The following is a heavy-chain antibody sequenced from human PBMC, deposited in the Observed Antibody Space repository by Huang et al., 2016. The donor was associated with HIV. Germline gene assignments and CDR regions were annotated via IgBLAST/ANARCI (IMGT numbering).Heavy chain of an antibody. Sequence: EVQLVQSGAEVKKPGESLKISCKGSGYSFTSNWIGWVRQMPGKGLELMGMIFHSDSDTRYSPSFQGQVTISADKSITTAYLQWSSLKASDTAMYYCTRLSSDGKNYFDPWGQGSLVTVSS. CDR2: IFHSDSDT. CDR3: TRLSSDGKNYFDP. CDR1: GYSFTSNW. V-gene: IGHV5-51*03. J-gene: IGHJ5*02. D-gene: IGHD1-7*01.